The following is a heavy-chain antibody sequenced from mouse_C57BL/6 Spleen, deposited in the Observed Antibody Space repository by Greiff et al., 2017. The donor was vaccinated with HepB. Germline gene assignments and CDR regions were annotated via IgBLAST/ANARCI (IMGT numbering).Heavy chain of an antibody. J-gene: IGHJ1*03. D-gene: IGHD1-1*01. CDR2: ISSGSSTI. V-gene: IGHV5-17*01. CDR3: ARNYGSSSDWYFDV. Sequence: EVKVVESGGGLVKPGGSLKLSCAASGFTFSDYGMHWVRQAPEKGLEWVAYISSGSSTIYYADTVKGRFTISRDNAKNTLFLQMTSLRSEDTAMYYCARNYGSSSDWYFDVWGTGTTVTVSS. CDR1: GFTFSDYG.